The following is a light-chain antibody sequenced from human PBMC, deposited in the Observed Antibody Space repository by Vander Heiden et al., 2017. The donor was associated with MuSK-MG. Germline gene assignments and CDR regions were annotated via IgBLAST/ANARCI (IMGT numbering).Light chain of an antibody. V-gene: IGLV2-14*01. CDR2: EVT. CDR1: TSDVGGYNA. Sequence: QSALTQPASVSGSPGQSIAISCTGSTSDVGGYNAVSWYQQHPGKAPKLMIYEVTRRPSGISDRFSGSKSGNTASLTISGLQAEDEANYYCTSYTGDSVVFGGGTKVTVL. CDR3: TSYTGDSVV. J-gene: IGLJ2*01.